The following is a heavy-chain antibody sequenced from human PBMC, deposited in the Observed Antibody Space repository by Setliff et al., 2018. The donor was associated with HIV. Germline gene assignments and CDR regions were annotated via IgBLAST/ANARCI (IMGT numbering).Heavy chain of an antibody. CDR3: ARNPRHYNILTGYRYYYMDV. CDR2: IYFTGSS. J-gene: IGHJ6*03. V-gene: IGHV4-4*08. Sequence: PSETLSLTCTVSGGSISTYYWSWIRQPPGKGLEWIGSIYFTGSSDNNPSLKSRVTISVDTSKNQFSLKLTSVTAADTAVYYCARNPRHYNILTGYRYYYMDVWGKGTTVTVSS. CDR1: GGSISTYY. D-gene: IGHD3-9*01.